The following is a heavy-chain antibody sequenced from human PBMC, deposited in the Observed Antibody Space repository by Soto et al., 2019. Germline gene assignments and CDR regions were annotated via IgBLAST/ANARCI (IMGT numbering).Heavy chain of an antibody. J-gene: IGHJ6*02. V-gene: IGHV2-5*02. CDR2: IYWDDDK. CDR3: IQSRCGGDCLQSYASYYYYGMDV. CDR1: AFSLSTGGVG. D-gene: IGHD2-21*02. Sequence: QITLKESGPTLGKPTQTLTLTCTFSAFSLSTGGVGVGWIRQPPGKALEWLALIYWDDDKRYSPSLRSRLTITKDTSKNQVVLTMTNMDPVDTDTYYCIQSRCGGDCLQSYASYYYYGMDVWGQGTTVTVSS.